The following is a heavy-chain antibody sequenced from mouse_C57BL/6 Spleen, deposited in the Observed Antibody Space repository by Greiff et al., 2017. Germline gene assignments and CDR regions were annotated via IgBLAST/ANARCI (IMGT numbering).Heavy chain of an antibody. CDR1: GYTFTDYY. CDR2: INPNNGGT. Sequence: EVQLQQSGPELVKPGASVKLSCKASGYTFTDYYMNWVKQSHGKSLEWIGDINPNNGGTSYNQKFKGKVTLTVDKSSSTAYMELRSLTSEDSAVYYCARGVDYLFDYWGQGTTLTVSS. CDR3: ARGVDYLFDY. V-gene: IGHV1-26*01. J-gene: IGHJ2*01. D-gene: IGHD2-4*01.